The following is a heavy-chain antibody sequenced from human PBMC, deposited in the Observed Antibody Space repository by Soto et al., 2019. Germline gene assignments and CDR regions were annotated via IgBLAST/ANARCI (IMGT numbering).Heavy chain of an antibody. J-gene: IGHJ5*02. D-gene: IGHD6-13*01. CDR3: ARGAAEVWFDP. CDR1: GYTFSTYG. CDR2: IIGYTFNR. Sequence: ASVKVSCKASGYTFSTYGISLVRQAPVQVLELIVWIIGYTFNRNYSQKFQDRFTITTYTSTITAYMELRSLRPDDTAVYFCARGAAEVWFDPWG. V-gene: IGHV1-18*01.